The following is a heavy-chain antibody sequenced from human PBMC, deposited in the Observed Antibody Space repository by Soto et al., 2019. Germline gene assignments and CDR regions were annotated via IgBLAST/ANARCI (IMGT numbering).Heavy chain of an antibody. CDR2: ISWNSGSI. Sequence: EVQLVESGGGLVQPGRSLRLSCAASGFTFDDYAMHWVRQAPGKGLEWVSGISWNSGSIGYADSVKGRFTISRDNAKNSLYLQMNSLRAEDTALYYCAKDLGHYYDSSGYYYVRGGFDYWGQGTLVTVSS. CDR1: GFTFDDYA. V-gene: IGHV3-9*01. D-gene: IGHD3-22*01. CDR3: AKDLGHYYDSSGYYYVRGGFDY. J-gene: IGHJ4*02.